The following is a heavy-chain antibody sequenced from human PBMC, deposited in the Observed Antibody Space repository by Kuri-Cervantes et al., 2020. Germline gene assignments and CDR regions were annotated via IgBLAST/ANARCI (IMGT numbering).Heavy chain of an antibody. CDR2: IIPILGIA. J-gene: IGHJ4*02. Sequence: SVKVSCKASGGTFSSYTISWVRQAPGQGLEWMGRIIPILGIANYAQKFQGRVTITADKSTSTAYMELSSLRSDDTAVYYCVKWVPLRVGSAVADYWGQGTLVTVSS. D-gene: IGHD2-8*01. V-gene: IGHV1-69*02. CDR3: VKWVPLRVGSAVADY. CDR1: GGTFSSYT.